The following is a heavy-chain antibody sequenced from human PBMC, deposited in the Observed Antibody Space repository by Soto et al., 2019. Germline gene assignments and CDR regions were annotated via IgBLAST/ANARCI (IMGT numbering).Heavy chain of an antibody. V-gene: IGHV3-15*01. CDR3: TTDAVSTLSAPLKF. CDR2: ITSKVDGEIT. Sequence: EVQLVESGGGLVNPGGSLRLSCAASGFTFSHSWMTWVRRSPGKGLEWVGLITSKVDGEITDYSAPVRGRFTISRDDSNNTLSLQMISLKAEDPAVYYCTTDAVSTLSAPLKFWGKGTTVTVSS. D-gene: IGHD5-12*01. CDR1: GFTFSHSW. J-gene: IGHJ6*04.